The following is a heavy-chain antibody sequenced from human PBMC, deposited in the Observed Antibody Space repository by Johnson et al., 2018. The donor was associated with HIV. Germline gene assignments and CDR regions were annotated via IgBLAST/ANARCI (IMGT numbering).Heavy chain of an antibody. CDR2: IYSGGST. CDR1: GFTVSSNY. CDR3: ARGIQPDAFDI. V-gene: IGHV3-53*01. D-gene: IGHD2-2*01. J-gene: IGHJ3*02. Sequence: VQLVESGGGLIQPGGSLRLSCAASGFTVSSNYMSWVRQAPGKGMEWVSVIYSGGSTYYADSVKGRFTISRDNSKNTLYVQMNSLRAEDTAVYYCARGIQPDAFDIWGQGTMVTVSS.